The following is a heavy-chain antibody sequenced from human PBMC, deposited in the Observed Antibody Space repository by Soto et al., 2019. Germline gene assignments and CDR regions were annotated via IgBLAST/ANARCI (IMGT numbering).Heavy chain of an antibody. Sequence: GSLRLSCAASGFTFSSYAMSWVRQAPGKGLEWVSAISGSGGSTYYADSVKGRFTISRDNSKNTLYLQMNSLRAEDTAVYYCAKDAYYYDSSGYYPEYGMDVWGQGTTVTVSS. J-gene: IGHJ6*01. D-gene: IGHD3-22*01. V-gene: IGHV3-23*01. CDR1: GFTFSSYA. CDR2: ISGSGGST. CDR3: AKDAYYYDSSGYYPEYGMDV.